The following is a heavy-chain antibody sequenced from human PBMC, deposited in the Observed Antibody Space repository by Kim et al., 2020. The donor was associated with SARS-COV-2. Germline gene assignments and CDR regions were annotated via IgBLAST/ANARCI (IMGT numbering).Heavy chain of an antibody. Sequence: GSLRLSCAASGFTFSRYWMTWVRQAPGKGLEWVANINQDGSETHYGDSVKGRFTISRDNAKNSLYVQMNSLRVEDTAVYYCAKEHWGPEYWGQGTLVTVSS. V-gene: IGHV3-7*01. D-gene: IGHD7-27*01. CDR2: INQDGSET. CDR1: GFTFSRYW. J-gene: IGHJ4*02. CDR3: AKEHWGPEY.